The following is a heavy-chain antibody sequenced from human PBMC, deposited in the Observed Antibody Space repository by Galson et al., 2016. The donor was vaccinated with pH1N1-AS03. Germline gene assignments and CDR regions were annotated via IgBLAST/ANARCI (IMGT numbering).Heavy chain of an antibody. CDR1: GFTFSNHA. Sequence: SLRLSCAASGFTFSNHAMNWVRQAPGEGLEWVSGISGGVLNTQYADSAKGRFTISRDNSKNTLYLLMNSLRAEDTAVYYCARSPYYYGSGGIDYWGQGTLVAVSS. CDR2: ISGGVLNT. J-gene: IGHJ4*02. CDR3: ARSPYYYGSGGIDY. D-gene: IGHD3-10*01. V-gene: IGHV3-23*01.